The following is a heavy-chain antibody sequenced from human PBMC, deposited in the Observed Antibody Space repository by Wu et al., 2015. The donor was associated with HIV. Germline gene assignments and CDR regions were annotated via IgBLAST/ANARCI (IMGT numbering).Heavy chain of an antibody. CDR1: GYTFTSYD. J-gene: IGHJ4*02. D-gene: IGHD6-19*01. CDR3: ARQRAYTSGWYIFDY. Sequence: QVQPVQSGAEVKKPGASVKVSCKASGYTFTSYDINWVRQATGQGLEWMGWMNPRSGNTGYAQKFQGRVTMTRDTSISTANMELSSLRSEDTAVYYCARQRAYTSGWYIFDYWGQGTLVTVSS. V-gene: IGHV1-8*01. CDR2: MNPRSGNT.